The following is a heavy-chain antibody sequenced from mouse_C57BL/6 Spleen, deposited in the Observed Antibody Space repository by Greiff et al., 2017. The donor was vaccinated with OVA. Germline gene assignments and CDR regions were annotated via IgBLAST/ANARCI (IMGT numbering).Heavy chain of an antibody. Sequence: EVQLVESGGGLVKPGGSLKLSCAASGFTFSSYAMSWVRQTPEKRLEWVATISDGGSYTYYPDNVKGRFTISRDNAKNNLYLQMSHLKSDDTAMYYCARLYYGAYWYFDVWGTGTTVTVSS. CDR3: ARLYYGAYWYFDV. J-gene: IGHJ1*03. D-gene: IGHD2-1*01. CDR1: GFTFSSYA. V-gene: IGHV5-4*01. CDR2: ISDGGSYT.